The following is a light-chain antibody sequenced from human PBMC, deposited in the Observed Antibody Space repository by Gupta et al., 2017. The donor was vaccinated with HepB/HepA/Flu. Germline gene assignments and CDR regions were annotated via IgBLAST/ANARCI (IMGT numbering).Light chain of an antibody. CDR2: EVS. CDR3: SSYTSSSTLVV. CDR1: SSDVGGYNS. Sequence: SVLTPPASVSGSPRQSTTTSCTATSSDVGGYNSVSWYQQHPGKAPKLMIDEVSNRPSGVSNRFSGSKSGNTASLTISGLQAEDEADYYCSSYTSSSTLVVFGGGTKLTVL. V-gene: IGLV2-14*01. J-gene: IGLJ2*01.